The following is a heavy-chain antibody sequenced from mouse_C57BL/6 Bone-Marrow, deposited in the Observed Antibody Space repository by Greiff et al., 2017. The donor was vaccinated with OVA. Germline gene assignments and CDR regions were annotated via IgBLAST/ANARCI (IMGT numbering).Heavy chain of an antibody. CDR2: INPNNGGT. CDR3: AKGLFYAMDY. V-gene: IGHV1-26*01. Sequence: VQLQQSGPELVKPGASVKISCKASGYTFTDYYMNWVKQSHGKSLEWIGDINPNNGGTSYNQKFKGKATLTVDKSSSTAYMELRSLTSEDSAVYYCAKGLFYAMDYWGQGTSVTVSS. CDR1: GYTFTDYY. D-gene: IGHD3-3*01. J-gene: IGHJ4*01.